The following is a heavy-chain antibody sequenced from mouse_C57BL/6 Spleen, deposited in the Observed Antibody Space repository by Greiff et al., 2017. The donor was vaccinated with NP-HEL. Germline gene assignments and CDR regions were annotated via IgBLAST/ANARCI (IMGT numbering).Heavy chain of an antibody. CDR2: IYPGDGDT. V-gene: IGHV1-80*01. CDR3: ARSPTGTQYYFDY. J-gene: IGHJ2*01. CDR1: GYAFSSYW. Sequence: VQLKESGAELVKPGASVKISCKASGYAFSSYWMNWVKQRPGQGLEWIGQIYPGDGDTNYNGKFKGKATLTADKSSSTAYMQLSSLTSEDSAVYFCARSPTGTQYYFDYWGQGTTLTVSS. D-gene: IGHD4-1*02.